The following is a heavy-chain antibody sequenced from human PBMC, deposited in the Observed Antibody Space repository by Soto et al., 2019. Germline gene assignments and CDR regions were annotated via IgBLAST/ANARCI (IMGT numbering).Heavy chain of an antibody. CDR2: IYWDDDK. CDR1: GFSLTSGVG. Sequence: QITLKESGPTLVRPPQTLTLTCTFSGFSLTSGVGVGWIRQPPGKALEWLALIYWDDDKRYSPSLKNRLTITKDTSKDQVGLTMTNVGPVDTATSFCAHIDPEIVTVGGHGGFDYWGPGTLVTVSS. V-gene: IGHV2-5*02. D-gene: IGHD3-16*01. J-gene: IGHJ4*02. CDR3: AHIDPEIVTVGGHGGFDY.